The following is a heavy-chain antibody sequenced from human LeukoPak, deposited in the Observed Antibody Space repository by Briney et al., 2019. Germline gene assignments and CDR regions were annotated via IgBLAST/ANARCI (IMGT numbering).Heavy chain of an antibody. CDR2: IKQDGSEK. CDR1: GFTFSSYW. CDR3: ARGDVGSYYGSGSYSYWYFDL. V-gene: IGHV3-7*01. J-gene: IGHJ2*01. D-gene: IGHD3-10*01. Sequence: QTGGSLRLSCAASGFTFSSYWMSWVRQAPGKGLEWVANIKQDGSEKYYVDSVKGRFTISRDNAKNSLYLQMNSLRAEDTAVYYCARGDVGSYYGSGSYSYWYFDLWGRGTLVTVSS.